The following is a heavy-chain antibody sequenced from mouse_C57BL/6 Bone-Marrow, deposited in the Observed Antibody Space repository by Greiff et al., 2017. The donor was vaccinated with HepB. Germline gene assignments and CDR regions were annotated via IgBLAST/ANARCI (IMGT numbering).Heavy chain of an antibody. V-gene: IGHV1-64*01. Sequence: VKLQQPGAELVKPGASVKLSCKASGYTFTSYWMHCVKQRPGQGLEWIGMIHPNSGSTNYNEKFKSKATLTVDKSSSTAYMQLSSLTSEDSAVYYGARREVIYDGYYYAMDYWGQGTSVTVSS. D-gene: IGHD2-3*01. J-gene: IGHJ4*01. CDR1: GYTFTSYW. CDR2: IHPNSGST. CDR3: ARREVIYDGYYYAMDY.